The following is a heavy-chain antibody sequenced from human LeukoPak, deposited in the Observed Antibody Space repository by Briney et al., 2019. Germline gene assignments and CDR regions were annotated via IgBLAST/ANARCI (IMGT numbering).Heavy chain of an antibody. CDR1: GGSISSGDYY. CDR2: IYYSGST. J-gene: IGHJ4*02. V-gene: IGHV4-30-4*01. D-gene: IGHD2-21*01. CDR3: ASFFQAYYFDY. Sequence: PSQTLSLTCTVSGGSISSGDYYWSWNRQAPGKGLEWIGYIYYSGSTYYNPSLKSRVTISVDTSKNQFSLKLSSVTAADTAVYYCASFFQAYYFDYWGQGTLVTVSS.